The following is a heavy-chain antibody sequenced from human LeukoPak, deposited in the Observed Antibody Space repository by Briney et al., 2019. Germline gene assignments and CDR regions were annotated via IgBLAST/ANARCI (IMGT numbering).Heavy chain of an antibody. D-gene: IGHD6-19*01. CDR1: GGSISSYH. CDR3: ARGRGQQWLEPFDP. Sequence: SETLSLTCTVSGGSISSYHWSWIRQPPGKRLEWIGYISYIGNTNYNPSLKSRVTISIDTPKNQFSLKLTSVTAADTAVYYCARGRGQQWLEPFDPWGQGTLVTVSS. V-gene: IGHV4-59*13. J-gene: IGHJ5*02. CDR2: ISYIGNT.